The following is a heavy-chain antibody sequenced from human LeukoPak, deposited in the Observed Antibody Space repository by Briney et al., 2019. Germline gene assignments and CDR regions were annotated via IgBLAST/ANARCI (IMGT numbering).Heavy chain of an antibody. Sequence: GRSLRLSCAASGFTFSSYAMHWVRQAPGKGLEWVAVISYDGSNKYYADSVKGRFTISRDNSKDTLYLQMNSLRAEDTVVYYCARDPTLPAAISFWEYYYYGMDVWGQGTTVTVSS. CDR3: ARDPTLPAAISFWEYYYYGMDV. CDR2: ISYDGSNK. D-gene: IGHD2-2*01. V-gene: IGHV3-30*04. J-gene: IGHJ6*02. CDR1: GFTFSSYA.